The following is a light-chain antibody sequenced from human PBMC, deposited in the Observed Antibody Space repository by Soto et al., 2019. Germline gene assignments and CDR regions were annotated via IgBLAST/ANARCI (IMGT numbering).Light chain of an antibody. J-gene: IGKJ1*01. CDR3: QQHGSGPWT. V-gene: IGKV3-20*01. Sequence: EIVLTQSPDTLSLSPGERATLSCRASQSVSSSNLAWYQHKPGQAPRLLIYVASRRATGIPDRFSGSGSGTEFTLTITRLEPEEFEVYYCQQHGSGPWTFGQGTKVEIK. CDR1: QSVSSSN. CDR2: VAS.